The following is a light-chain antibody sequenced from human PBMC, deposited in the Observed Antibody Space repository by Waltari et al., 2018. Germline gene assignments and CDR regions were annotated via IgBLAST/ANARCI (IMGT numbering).Light chain of an antibody. Sequence: SPLPSPPPGPGPPGSPSPIPSTGTTSDFGGPTLVPWYQQHPGKAPKLVIYTVSSRPSGVSNRFSGSKSGNTASLTIYGLQAEDEADYYCSSYTSSSTRVFGTGTRVTVL. V-gene: IGLV2-14*03. CDR1: TSDFGGPTL. CDR2: TVS. CDR3: SSYTSSSTRV. J-gene: IGLJ1*01.